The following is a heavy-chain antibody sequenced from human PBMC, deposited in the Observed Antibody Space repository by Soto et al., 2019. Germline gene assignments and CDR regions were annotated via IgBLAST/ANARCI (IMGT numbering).Heavy chain of an antibody. Sequence: ASVKVSCKASGYTFTSYGISWVRQAPGQGLEWMGIINPSGGSTSYAQKFQGRVTMTRDTSTSTVYMELSSLRSEDTAVHYCARELVGALDYWGQGTLVTVSS. CDR1: GYTFTSYG. V-gene: IGHV1-46*01. CDR2: INPSGGST. J-gene: IGHJ4*02. D-gene: IGHD1-26*01. CDR3: ARELVGALDY.